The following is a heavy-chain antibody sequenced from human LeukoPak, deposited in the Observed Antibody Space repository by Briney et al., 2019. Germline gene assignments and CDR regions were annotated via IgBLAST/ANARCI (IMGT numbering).Heavy chain of an antibody. D-gene: IGHD1-20*01. V-gene: IGHV1-2*02. Sequence: ASVKVFCKASGYAFTGYYMHWVRQAPGQGLEWMGWINPNSGGTNYAQNFQGRVTMTRDTSISTAYLELSRLTSDDTAVYYCARGIITGAADADCWGQGTLVTVSS. CDR2: INPNSGGT. J-gene: IGHJ4*02. CDR1: GYAFTGYY. CDR3: ARGIITGAADADC.